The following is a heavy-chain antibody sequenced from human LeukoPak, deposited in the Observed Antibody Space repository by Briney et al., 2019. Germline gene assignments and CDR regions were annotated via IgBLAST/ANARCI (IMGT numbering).Heavy chain of an antibody. CDR3: ARGGRYSYGPIHY. CDR1: GGSISSSSYY. V-gene: IGHV4-39*07. CDR2: IYYSGRT. Sequence: SETLSLTCTVSGGSISSSSYYWGWIRQPPGKGLEWIGYIYYSGRTYYNPSLKSRVTISVDTSKNQFSLKLSSVTAADTAVYYCARGGRYSYGPIHYWGQGTLVTVSS. J-gene: IGHJ4*02. D-gene: IGHD5-18*01.